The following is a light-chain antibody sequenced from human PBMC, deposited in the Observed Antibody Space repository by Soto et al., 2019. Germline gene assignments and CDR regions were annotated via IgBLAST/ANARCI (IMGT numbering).Light chain of an antibody. CDR2: DAS. V-gene: IGKV1-33*01. CDR1: QDIRNY. CDR3: QQYDNLFLT. J-gene: IGKJ4*01. Sequence: DIRMTQSPSSLSASVGDRVTISCQASQDIRNYLNWYQQKPGKAPKLLIYDASNLETGVPSRFSGSGSGTDFTFTISGLQPEDIATYYCQQYDNLFLTFGGGTKVEIK.